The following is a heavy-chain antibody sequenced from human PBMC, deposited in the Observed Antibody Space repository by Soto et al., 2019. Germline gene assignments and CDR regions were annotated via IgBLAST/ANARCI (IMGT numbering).Heavy chain of an antibody. CDR2: IRSKANNYAT. CDR1: GYTFSDSA. CDR3: ARLWSAREPNFDS. D-gene: IGHD1-26*01. V-gene: IGHV3-73*02. J-gene: IGHJ4*02. Sequence: EVQLVESGGGLVQPGGSLKLSCAASGYTFSDSAMHWVRQASGKGLEWVGGIRSKANNYATVYAAAVKGRFTISRDDSKNTAYLQMNSLKTEDTAVYYCARLWSAREPNFDSWGQGTLVSVSS.